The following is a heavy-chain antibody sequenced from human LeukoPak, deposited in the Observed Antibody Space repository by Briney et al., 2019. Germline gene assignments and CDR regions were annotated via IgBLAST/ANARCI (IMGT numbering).Heavy chain of an antibody. CDR2: INHSGST. V-gene: IGHV4-34*01. D-gene: IGHD3-10*01. J-gene: IGHJ4*02. Sequence: ASETLSLTCAVYGGSFSGYYWSWIRQPPGKGLEWIGEINHSGSTNYNPSLKSRVTISVDTSKNHFSLKLSSVTAADTAVYYCARHPNYYGSGRHQWGQGTLVTVSS. CDR3: ARHPNYYGSGRHQ. CDR1: GGSFSGYY.